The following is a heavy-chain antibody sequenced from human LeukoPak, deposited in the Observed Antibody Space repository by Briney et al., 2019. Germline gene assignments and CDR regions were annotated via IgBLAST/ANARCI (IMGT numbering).Heavy chain of an antibody. CDR3: AKGSIAAAICNWFDP. J-gene: IGHJ5*02. CDR1: GFTFSNYA. Sequence: GGSLRLSCAASGFTFSNYAMTWVRQAPGKGLEWVSVISGSGTTYYADSVKGRFTISRDNSKNTLFLQMNSLTVEDTAVYYCAKGSIAAAICNWFDPWGQGTLVTVSS. CDR2: ISGSGTT. D-gene: IGHD6-13*01. V-gene: IGHV3-23*01.